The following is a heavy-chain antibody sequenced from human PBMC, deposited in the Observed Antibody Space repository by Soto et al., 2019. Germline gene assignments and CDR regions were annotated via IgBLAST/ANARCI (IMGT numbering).Heavy chain of an antibody. CDR2: ISYDGSNK. CDR3: AKSSSSWRVFDY. Sequence: GGSLRLSCAASGFTFSSYGMHWVRQAPGKGLEWVAVISYDGSNKYYADSVKGRFTISRDNSKNTLYLQMNSLRAADSAVYYCAKSSSSWRVFDYWGQGTLVTVSS. J-gene: IGHJ4*02. CDR1: GFTFSSYG. V-gene: IGHV3-30*18. D-gene: IGHD6-13*01.